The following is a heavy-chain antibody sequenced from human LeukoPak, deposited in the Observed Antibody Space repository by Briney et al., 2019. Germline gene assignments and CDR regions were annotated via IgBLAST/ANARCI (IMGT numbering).Heavy chain of an antibody. CDR2: INPNSGGT. J-gene: IGHJ6*02. CDR3: ASLMIVVVDPLYGMDV. D-gene: IGHD3-22*01. CDR1: GYTFTGYY. Sequence: ASVKVSCKASGYTFTGYYMHWVRQAPGQGLERMGWINPNSGGTNYAQKFQGRVTMTRDTSISTAYMELSRLRSDDTAVYYCASLMIVVVDPLYGMDVWGQGTTVTVSS. V-gene: IGHV1-2*02.